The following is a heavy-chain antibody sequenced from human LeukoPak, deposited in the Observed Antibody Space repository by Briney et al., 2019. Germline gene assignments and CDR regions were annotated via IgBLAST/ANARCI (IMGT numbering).Heavy chain of an antibody. CDR1: GFTFSSVW. CDR3: AKDSNYYYDSSGPLGN. CDR2: VKSKSDGGTT. V-gene: IGHV3-15*01. D-gene: IGHD3-22*01. J-gene: IGHJ4*02. Sequence: GGSLRLSCAASGFTFSSVWMHWVRQAPGKGLEWVGRVKSKSDGGTTDYAAPVKGRFTISRDNSKNTLYLQMNSLRAEDTAVYYCAKDSNYYYDSSGPLGNWGQGTLVTVST.